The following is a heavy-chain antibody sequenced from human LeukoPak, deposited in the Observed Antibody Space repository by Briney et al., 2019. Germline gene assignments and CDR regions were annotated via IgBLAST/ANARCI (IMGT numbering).Heavy chain of an antibody. Sequence: PSETLSLTCTVSGGSISSSSYYWGWIRQPPGKGLEWIGSIYCSGSTYYNPSLKSRVTISVDTSKNQFSLKLSSVTAADTAVYYCARRDGSIGAKDYWGQGTLVTVSS. V-gene: IGHV4-39*01. CDR1: GGSISSSSYY. J-gene: IGHJ4*02. CDR3: ARRDGSIGAKDY. CDR2: IYCSGST. D-gene: IGHD5-24*01.